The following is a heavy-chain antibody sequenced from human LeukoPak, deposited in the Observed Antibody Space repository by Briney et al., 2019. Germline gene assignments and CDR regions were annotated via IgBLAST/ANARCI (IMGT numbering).Heavy chain of an antibody. CDR3: ARVDYYDSSGYHMDLFDY. CDR2: IYHSGST. Sequence: SQTLCLTCTVSGGSISSGGYYWSWIRQPPGKGLEWIGYIYHSGSTYYNPSLKSRVTISVDRSKNQFSLKLSSVTAADTAVYYCARVDYYDSSGYHMDLFDYWGQGTLVTVSS. CDR1: GGSISSGGYY. V-gene: IGHV4-30-2*01. J-gene: IGHJ4*02. D-gene: IGHD3-22*01.